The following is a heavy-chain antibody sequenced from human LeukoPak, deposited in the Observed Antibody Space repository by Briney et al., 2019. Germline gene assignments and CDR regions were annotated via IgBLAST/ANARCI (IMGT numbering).Heavy chain of an antibody. J-gene: IGHJ4*02. Sequence: PGGSLRLSCAASGFTFSSYGMHWVRQAPGKGLEWVAFIRYDGSNKYYADSVKGRFTISRDNSKNTLYLQMNSLRAEDTAVYYCAKWGFLEWLLDYWGQGTLVTVSS. D-gene: IGHD3-3*01. CDR3: AKWGFLEWLLDY. CDR1: GFTFSSYG. CDR2: IRYDGSNK. V-gene: IGHV3-30*02.